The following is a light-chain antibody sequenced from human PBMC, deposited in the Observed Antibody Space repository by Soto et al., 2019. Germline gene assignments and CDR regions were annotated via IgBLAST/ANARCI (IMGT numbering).Light chain of an antibody. V-gene: IGKV3-11*01. CDR2: DAS. CDR1: QSVSSY. Sequence: EIVLTQSPATLSLSPGERATLSCRASQSVSSYLAWYQQKPGQAPRLLIYDASNRATGIPARFSGSGSGTYFTRTISSLEPEDFAVYYCQQRSNWPPTFGGGTKVEIK. CDR3: QQRSNWPPT. J-gene: IGKJ4*02.